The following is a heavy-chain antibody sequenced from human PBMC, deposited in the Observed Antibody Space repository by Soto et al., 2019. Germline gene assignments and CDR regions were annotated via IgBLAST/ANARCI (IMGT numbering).Heavy chain of an antibody. J-gene: IGHJ5*02. CDR1: GGTFSSYA. CDR3: ARDVVVAATGWFDA. Sequence: QVQLVQSGAEVKKPRSSVKVSCKASGGTFSSYAISWVRQAPGQGLEWMGGIFPIFGTANYAQKFQSRVTITADESTSTAYMELSSLRPEDTAVYYCARDVVVAATGWFDAWGQGTVVTVSS. V-gene: IGHV1-69*12. CDR2: IFPIFGTA. D-gene: IGHD2-15*01.